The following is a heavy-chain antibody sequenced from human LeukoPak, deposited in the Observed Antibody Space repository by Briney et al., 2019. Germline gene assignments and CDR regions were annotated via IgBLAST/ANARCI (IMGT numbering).Heavy chain of an antibody. V-gene: IGHV3-30*03. Sequence: GGSLRLSCAASGFTFSSYGMHWVRQAPGKGLEWEAVISYDGSNKYYADSVKGRFTISRDNSKNTLYLQMNSLRAEDTAVYYCATKFDPWGQGTLVTVSS. J-gene: IGHJ5*02. CDR1: GFTFSSYG. CDR2: ISYDGSNK. CDR3: ATKFDP.